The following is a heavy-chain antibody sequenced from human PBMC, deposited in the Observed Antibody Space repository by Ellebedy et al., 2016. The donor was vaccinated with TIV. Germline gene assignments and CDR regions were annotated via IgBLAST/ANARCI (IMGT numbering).Heavy chain of an antibody. CDR3: ATVSPIFGVVMKTYYFDY. D-gene: IGHD3-3*01. Sequence: AASVKVSCKVSGYTLTELSMHWVRQAPGKGLEWMGGFDPEDGETIYAQKFQGRVTMTEDTSTDTAYMELSSLRSEDTAVYYCATVSPIFGVVMKTYYFDYWGQGTLVTVSS. J-gene: IGHJ4*02. CDR2: FDPEDGET. V-gene: IGHV1-24*01. CDR1: GYTLTELS.